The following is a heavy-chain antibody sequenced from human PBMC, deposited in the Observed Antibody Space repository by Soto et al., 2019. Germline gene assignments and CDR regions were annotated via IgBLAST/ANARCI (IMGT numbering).Heavy chain of an antibody. CDR1: GFTSSSYS. D-gene: IGHD3-22*01. CDR3: ARVLDYYDSSGYSGY. V-gene: IGHV3-21*01. CDR2: ISSSSSYI. Sequence: PGGSLRLSCAASGFTSSSYSMNWVRQAPGKGLEWVSSISSSSSYIYYADSVKGRFTISRDNAKNSLYLQMNSLRAEDTAVYYCARVLDYYDSSGYSGYWGQGTLVTVSS. J-gene: IGHJ4*02.